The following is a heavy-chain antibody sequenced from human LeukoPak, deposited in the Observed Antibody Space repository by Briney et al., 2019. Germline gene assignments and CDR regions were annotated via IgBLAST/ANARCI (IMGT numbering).Heavy chain of an antibody. Sequence: SETLSLTCTVSGGSISSGEHYWSWIRQAPGKGLEWIGHIYNSGSTHYNPSLKSRVTISSDTSKNQFSLKLSSVTAADTAVYYCARGKGYSYGIDYWGQGTQVTVSS. CDR1: GGSISSGEHY. CDR2: IYNSGST. D-gene: IGHD5-18*01. V-gene: IGHV4-30-4*01. J-gene: IGHJ4*02. CDR3: ARGKGYSYGIDY.